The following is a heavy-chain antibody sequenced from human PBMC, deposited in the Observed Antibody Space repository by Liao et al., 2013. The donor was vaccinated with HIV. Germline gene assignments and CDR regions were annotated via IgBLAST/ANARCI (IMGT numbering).Heavy chain of an antibody. J-gene: IGHJ4*02. CDR1: GGSISSYY. D-gene: IGHD4-17*01. CDR3: ARGPTVWGIYQFDY. Sequence: QVQLQESGPGLVKPSETLSLTCTVSGGSISSYYWSWIRQPAGKGLEWIGRIHTSGSTNYNPSLKSRVTMSVDTSKNQFSLKLSSVTAADTALYYCARGPTVWGIYQFDYWGQGTLVTVSS. CDR2: IHTSGST. V-gene: IGHV4-4*07.